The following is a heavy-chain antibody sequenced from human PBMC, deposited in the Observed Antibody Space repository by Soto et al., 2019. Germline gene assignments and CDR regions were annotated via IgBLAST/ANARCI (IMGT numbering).Heavy chain of an antibody. Sequence: QVQLVQSGAEVKKPGASVKVSCKASGYTFTSYAMPWVRQAPGQRLEWMGWINAGNGNTKYSQKFQGRVPITRDTSASTAYMELSSLRSEDTAVYYCARGDYYDIHDYWGQGTLVTVSS. CDR3: ARGDYYDIHDY. CDR1: GYTFTSYA. J-gene: IGHJ4*02. D-gene: IGHD3-22*01. CDR2: INAGNGNT. V-gene: IGHV1-3*01.